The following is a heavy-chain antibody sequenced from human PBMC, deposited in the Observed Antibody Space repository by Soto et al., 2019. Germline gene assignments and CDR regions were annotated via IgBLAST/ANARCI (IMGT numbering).Heavy chain of an antibody. J-gene: IGHJ3*02. V-gene: IGHV3-73*01. Sequence: GGTLRLSCAASGFTSSGSAMHWVRQASGKGLEWVGRIRSKANSYATAYAASVKGRFTISRDDSKNTAYLQMNSLKTEDTAVYYCTTSGYDDAFDIWGQGTMVTVSS. D-gene: IGHD5-12*01. CDR1: GFTSSGSA. CDR2: IRSKANSYAT. CDR3: TTSGYDDAFDI.